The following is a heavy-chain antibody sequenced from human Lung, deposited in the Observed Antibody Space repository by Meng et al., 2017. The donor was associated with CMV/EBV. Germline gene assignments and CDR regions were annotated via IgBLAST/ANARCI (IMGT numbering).Heavy chain of an antibody. J-gene: IGHJ3*02. D-gene: IGHD3-10*01. V-gene: IGHV3-13*01. CDR3: ARGSSWFGESGDAFDI. CDR1: GFTFSSYD. Sequence: GGSLGLXCAASGFTFSSYDMHWVRQAPGKGLEWVSSIDNGGDTYYSGSVKGRFTISREDVKNSLYLQMNSLRAGDTAVYYCARGSSWFGESGDAFDIWGQGTXVTVSS. CDR2: IDNGGDT.